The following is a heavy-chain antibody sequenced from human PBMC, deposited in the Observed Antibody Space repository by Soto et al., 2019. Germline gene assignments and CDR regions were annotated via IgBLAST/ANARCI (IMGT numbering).Heavy chain of an antibody. D-gene: IGHD4-17*01. V-gene: IGHV5-51*01. CDR3: ARQETDYGDYGYYYYGMDV. J-gene: IGHJ6*02. CDR2: ICPGDSDT. Sequence: GESLKISCKGSGYSFTSYWIGWVRQMPGKGLEWMGIICPGDSDTRYSPSFQGQVTISADKSISTAYLQWSSLKASDTAMYYCARQETDYGDYGYYYYGMDVWGQGTTVTVSS. CDR1: GYSFTSYW.